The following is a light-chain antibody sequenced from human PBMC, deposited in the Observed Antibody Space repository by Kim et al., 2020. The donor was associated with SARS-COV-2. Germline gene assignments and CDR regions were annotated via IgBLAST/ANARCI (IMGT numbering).Light chain of an antibody. Sequence: QSALTQPPSVSGAPGQRVTISCTGDDSNIGAGYDVHWYQQLPGTAPKLLIYAKTIRPSGVPDRFSGSTSGTSASLAITGLQAEDEADYYCQCYDNSLSDSLFGGGTQLTVL. CDR1: DSNIGAGYD. J-gene: IGLJ3*02. CDR3: QCYDNSLSDSL. V-gene: IGLV1-40*01. CDR2: AKT.